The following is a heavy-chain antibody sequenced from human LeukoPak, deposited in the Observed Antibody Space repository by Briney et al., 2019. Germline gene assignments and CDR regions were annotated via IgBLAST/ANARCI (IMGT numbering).Heavy chain of an antibody. CDR2: INPNSGGT. CDR1: GYTFTGYY. J-gene: IGHJ6*02. CDR3: AADSSEGQLLWPYYGMDV. V-gene: IGHV1-2*02. Sequence: GASVKVSCKASGYTFTGYYMHWVRQAPGQGLEWMEWINPNSGGTNYAQKFQGRVTMTRDTSISTAYMELSSLRSEDTAVYYCAADSSEGQLLWPYYGMDVWGQGTTVTVSS. D-gene: IGHD2-2*01.